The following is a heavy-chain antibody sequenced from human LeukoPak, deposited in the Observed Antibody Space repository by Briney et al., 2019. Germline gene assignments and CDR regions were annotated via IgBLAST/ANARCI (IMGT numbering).Heavy chain of an antibody. Sequence: GGSLRLSCATSGFTFSRYAMTWVRQAPGKGLEWVSIISDSGGSPYYADSVKGRFTISRDNSKNTLYLQMNSLRAEDTAIYYCASSGSYYFPFDYWGQGTLVTVSS. D-gene: IGHD3-10*01. CDR3: ASSGSYYFPFDY. J-gene: IGHJ4*02. V-gene: IGHV3-23*01. CDR1: GFTFSRYA. CDR2: ISDSGGSP.